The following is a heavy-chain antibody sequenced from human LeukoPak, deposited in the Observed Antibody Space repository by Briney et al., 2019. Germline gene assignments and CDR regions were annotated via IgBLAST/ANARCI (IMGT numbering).Heavy chain of an antibody. CDR1: GYTFTSYG. D-gene: IGHD3-22*01. J-gene: IGHJ3*02. V-gene: IGHV1-18*01. CDR3: ARDHPINYDSSGYYKNDAFDI. CDR2: ISAYNGNT. Sequence: ASVKVSCKASGYTFTSYGISWVRQAPGQGLEWMGWISAYNGNTNYAQKLQGRVTMTTDTSTSTAYMELRSLRSDDTAVYYCARDHPINYDSSGYYKNDAFDIWGQGTMVTVSS.